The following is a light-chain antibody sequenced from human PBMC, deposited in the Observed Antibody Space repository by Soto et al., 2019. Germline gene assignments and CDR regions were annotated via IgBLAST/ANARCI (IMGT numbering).Light chain of an antibody. V-gene: IGKV1-5*01. Sequence: DDRMTQSPATLSASVGDRVTITCRASQNIYNCLAWYQQKQGKAPKLLIYDVSNLESGVPSTFSGSGFGTEFTLTISNLQPDDFATYYCQQYHSYWTLGQGTKVDI. CDR3: QQYHSYWT. CDR1: QNIYNC. J-gene: IGKJ1*01. CDR2: DVS.